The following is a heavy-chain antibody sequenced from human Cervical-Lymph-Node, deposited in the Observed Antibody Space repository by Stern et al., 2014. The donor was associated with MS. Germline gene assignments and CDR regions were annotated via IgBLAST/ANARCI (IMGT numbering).Heavy chain of an antibody. D-gene: IGHD3-3*01. CDR1: GFSVTSNY. CDR3: ATVRGFYFDY. Sequence: EVQLVESGGGLVQPGGSLRLSCAASGFSVTSNYLSWVRQAPGKGLEWVSVIYSGGNTYYADSVKGRFTISRDDSKHTLYLQMNNLRTEDTAVYYCATVRGFYFDYWGQGTLVTVSA. V-gene: IGHV3-66*02. CDR2: IYSGGNT. J-gene: IGHJ4*02.